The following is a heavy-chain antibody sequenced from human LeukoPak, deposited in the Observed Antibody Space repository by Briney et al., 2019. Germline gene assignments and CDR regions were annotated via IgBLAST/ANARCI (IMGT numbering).Heavy chain of an antibody. CDR3: AHRLIHYGSGSYYY. Sequence: SGPTLVKPTQTLTLTCTFSGFSLSTSGVGVGWIRQPPGKALEWLALIYWDDDKRYSPSMKRRLTITKDTSKNQVVLTMTNMDPVDTATYYCAHRLIHYGSGSYYYWGQGTLVTVSS. CDR2: IYWDDDK. J-gene: IGHJ4*02. D-gene: IGHD3-10*01. CDR1: GFSLSTSGVG. V-gene: IGHV2-5*02.